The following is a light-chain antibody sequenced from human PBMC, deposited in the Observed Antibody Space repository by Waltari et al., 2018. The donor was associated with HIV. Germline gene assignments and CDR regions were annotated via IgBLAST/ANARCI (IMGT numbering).Light chain of an antibody. CDR3: EAWDTSLTIV. V-gene: IGLV1-51*01. Sequence: QSVLTQPPSVSAAPGQKVTISCSGSSSNLGNNYVSWYQQLPGTAPKLLIYANDKRASGVPDRFSGSKSGTSATLDITGLQTGDEADYYCEAWDTSLTIVFGGGTKVDVL. J-gene: IGLJ2*01. CDR1: SSNLGNNY. CDR2: AND.